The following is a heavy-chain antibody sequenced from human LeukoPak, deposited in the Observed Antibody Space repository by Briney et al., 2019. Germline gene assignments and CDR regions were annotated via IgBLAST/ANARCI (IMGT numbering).Heavy chain of an antibody. V-gene: IGHV3-23*01. CDR3: AKDLQRSWFGEFDY. D-gene: IGHD3-10*01. CDR1: GFTFSSNA. CDR2: ISGSGSPT. J-gene: IGHJ4*02. Sequence: TGGSLRLSCAASGFTFSSNAMSWVCQAPGKGLEWVSTISGSGSPTFYADSVKGRFTISRDNSKNTLFLQMNSLRAEDTAIYYCAKDLQRSWFGEFDYWGQGTLVTVSS.